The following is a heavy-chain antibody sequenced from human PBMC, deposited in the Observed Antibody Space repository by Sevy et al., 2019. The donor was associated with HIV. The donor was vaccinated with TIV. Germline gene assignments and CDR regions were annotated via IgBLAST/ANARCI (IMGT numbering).Heavy chain of an antibody. J-gene: IGHJ4*02. D-gene: IGHD5-18*01. V-gene: IGHV3-30*03. CDR2: ISSDGRNK. Sequence: GGSLRLSCADSGLTFSTYGMHWVRQAPGKGLHWVTAISSDGRNKFYAESVKGRFTISRDNSKNTVFLQMNSLTTEDTAVYYCATGRGYTYGYDWGQGTLVTVSS. CDR1: GLTFSTYG. CDR3: ATGRGYTYGYD.